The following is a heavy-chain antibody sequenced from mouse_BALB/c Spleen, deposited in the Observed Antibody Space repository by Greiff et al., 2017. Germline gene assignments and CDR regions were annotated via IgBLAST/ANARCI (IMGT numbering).Heavy chain of an antibody. CDR3: ARRVITTATGYFDV. CDR2: INPNNGGT. V-gene: IGHV1-18*01. D-gene: IGHD1-2*01. CDR1: GYTFTDYN. Sequence: VQLQQSGPELVKPGASVKIPCKASGYTFTDYNMDWVKQSHGKSLEWIGDINPNNGGTIYNQKFKGKATLTVDKSSSTAYMELRSLTSEDTAVYYCARRVITTATGYFDVWGAGTTVTVSS. J-gene: IGHJ1*01.